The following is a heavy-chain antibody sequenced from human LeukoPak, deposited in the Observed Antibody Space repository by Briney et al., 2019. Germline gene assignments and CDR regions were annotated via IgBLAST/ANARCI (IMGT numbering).Heavy chain of an antibody. D-gene: IGHD3-9*01. CDR1: GGSISSYY. CDR2: IYYSGST. Sequence: SETLSLTCTVSGGSISSYYWSWIRQPPGKGLEWIGYIYYSGSTNYNPSLKSRVTISVDTSKNQFSLKLSSVTAADTAVYYCARHGYDILTGIIWGQGTMFTVSS. CDR3: ARHGYDILTGII. V-gene: IGHV4-59*08. J-gene: IGHJ3*01.